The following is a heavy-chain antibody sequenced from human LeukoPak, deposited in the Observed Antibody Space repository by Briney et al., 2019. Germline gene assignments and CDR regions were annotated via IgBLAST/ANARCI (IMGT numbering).Heavy chain of an antibody. V-gene: IGHV3-30*02. CDR2: IRYDGSNK. J-gene: IGHJ4*02. CDR3: ATLHDSSGYYIFDY. Sequence: GGSLRLSCAASGFTFSSYGMHWVRQAPGKGLEWVAFIRYDGSNKYYADSVKGRFTISRDNSKNTLYLQMNSLRAEDTAVYYCATLHDSSGYYIFDYWGQGTLVTVSS. CDR1: GFTFSSYG. D-gene: IGHD3-22*01.